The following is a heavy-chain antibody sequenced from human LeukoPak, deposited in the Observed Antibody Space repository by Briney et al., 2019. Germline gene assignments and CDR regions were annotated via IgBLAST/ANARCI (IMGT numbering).Heavy chain of an antibody. CDR3: ARLGGSGDTFDI. CDR1: GGSISSSNYY. J-gene: IGHJ3*02. CDR2: IYSIGRT. V-gene: IGHV4-39*01. D-gene: IGHD3-10*01. Sequence: SETLSLTCTVSGGSISSSNYYWGWIRQPPGKGLEWIGCIYSIGRTYYNPSLMSRVTVSVDTSKSQFSLKLSSVAAPDTAVYYCARLGGSGDTFDIWGQGTMVTVSS.